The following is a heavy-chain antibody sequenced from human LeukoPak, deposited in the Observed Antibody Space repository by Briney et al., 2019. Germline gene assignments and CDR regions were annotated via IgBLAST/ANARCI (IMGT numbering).Heavy chain of an antibody. CDR1: GFRFSSYA. CDR2: ISGSGGST. CDR3: ARIGSAAFTDY. D-gene: IGHD3-3*02. J-gene: IGHJ4*02. V-gene: IGHV3-23*01. Sequence: GGSLRLSCAASGFRFSSYAMSWVRQAPGKGLEWVSAISGSGGSTYYADSVKGRFTISRDNSKNTLYLQMNSLRAEDTAVYYCARIGSAAFTDYWGQGTLVTVSS.